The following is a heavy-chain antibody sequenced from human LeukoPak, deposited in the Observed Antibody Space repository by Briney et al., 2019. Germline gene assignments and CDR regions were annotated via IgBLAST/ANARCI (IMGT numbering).Heavy chain of an antibody. CDR3: ATLRRSRSENY. CDR1: GFTFSTYN. J-gene: IGHJ4*02. Sequence: GGSLRLSCAASGFTFSTYNMNWVRQVPGKGLEWVANINEDGSEKNYVDSVKGRFTISRDNAKNSLYLQMNSLRAEDTAVYYCATLRRSRSENYWGQGTLVTVSS. V-gene: IGHV3-7*05. D-gene: IGHD3-10*01. CDR2: INEDGSEK.